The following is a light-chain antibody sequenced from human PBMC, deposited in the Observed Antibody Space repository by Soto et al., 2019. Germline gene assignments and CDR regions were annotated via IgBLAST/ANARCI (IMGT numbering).Light chain of an antibody. CDR1: QTVDSVY. J-gene: IGKJ2*01. V-gene: IGKV3-20*01. Sequence: EIVLTQSPGTLSLSPGERATLSCRASQTVDSVYLAWYQQKPGQPPRLLIYGASTRAAGIPKRFSGSGSGTDFTLTISRVEPEDFAVYYCQQYDTSPPLYTFGQGNNLEIK. CDR2: GAS. CDR3: QQYDTSPPLYT.